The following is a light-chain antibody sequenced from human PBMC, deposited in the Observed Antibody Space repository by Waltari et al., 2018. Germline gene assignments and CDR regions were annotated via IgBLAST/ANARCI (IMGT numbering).Light chain of an antibody. CDR3: SSYTSSITSI. V-gene: IGLV2-14*03. CDR1: SSDIGSYKF. CDR2: DVN. J-gene: IGLJ2*01. Sequence: QSALTQPASVSGSPGQSITIPCTGTSSDIGSYKFVSWYQQHPGQAPKLIIYDVNSRPSGVSNRFSGSKSGNTASLTISGLQAEDEADYYCSSYTSSITSIFGGGTKLTVL.